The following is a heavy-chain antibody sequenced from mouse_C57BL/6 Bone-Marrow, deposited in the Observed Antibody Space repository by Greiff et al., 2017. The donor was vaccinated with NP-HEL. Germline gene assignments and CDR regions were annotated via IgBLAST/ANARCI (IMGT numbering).Heavy chain of an antibody. CDR3: ARWYYGSSPYYFDY. CDR1: GYAFSSSW. CDR2: LYPGDGDP. D-gene: IGHD1-1*01. J-gene: IGHJ2*01. V-gene: IGHV1-82*01. Sequence: VQLQQSGPELVKPGASVKISCKASGYAFSSSWMNWVKQRPGKGLEWIGRLYPGDGDPNYNGKFKGKATLTADKSSSTAYMQLSSLTSEDSAVYFCARWYYGSSPYYFDYWGQGTTLTVSS.